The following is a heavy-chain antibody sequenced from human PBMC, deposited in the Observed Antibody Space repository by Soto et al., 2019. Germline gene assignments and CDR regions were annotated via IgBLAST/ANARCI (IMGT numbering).Heavy chain of an antibody. CDR2: IHHSGST. CDR1: VYPISSGYY. J-gene: IGHJ4*02. Sequence: LSLTCAVSVYPISSGYYWGWIRQPPGKGPEWIGIIHHSGSTYYNPSLRSRITISVDTSKNQFSLKMPSVTAADTAVYYCARSSGYVPGGYWGQGILVTVSS. D-gene: IGHD5-12*01. CDR3: ARSSGYVPGGY. V-gene: IGHV4-38-2*01.